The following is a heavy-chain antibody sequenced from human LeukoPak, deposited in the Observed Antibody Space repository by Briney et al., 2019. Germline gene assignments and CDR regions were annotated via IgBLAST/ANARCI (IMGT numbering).Heavy chain of an antibody. CDR2: IKQDGSER. D-gene: IGHD3-10*01. V-gene: IGHV3-7*01. Sequence: GGSLRLSCTASGSTFSSYWMSWVRQAPGKGLEWVANIKQDGSERYYVDSMKGRFTISRDNAKNSLYLQMNSLRAEDTAVYYCARGLAAFRDYYASGSLDYWGQGALVTVSS. CDR3: ARGLAAFRDYYASGSLDY. CDR1: GSTFSSYW. J-gene: IGHJ4*02.